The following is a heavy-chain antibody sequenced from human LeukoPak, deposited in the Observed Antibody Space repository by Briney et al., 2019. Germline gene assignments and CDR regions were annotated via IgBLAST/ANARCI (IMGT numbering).Heavy chain of an antibody. Sequence: PGGSLGIPCAASGFTFSIYGMHWVRQAPGKGLEWVAVIWNDGSNKYYADSVKGRFTISRDNSKNTLYLQMNSLRAEDTAVYSCARASGPFDYWGQASHLSVSS. V-gene: IGHV3-33*01. CDR2: IWNDGSNK. D-gene: IGHD3-10*01. CDR1: GFTFSIYG. J-gene: IGHJ4*02. CDR3: ARASGPFDY.